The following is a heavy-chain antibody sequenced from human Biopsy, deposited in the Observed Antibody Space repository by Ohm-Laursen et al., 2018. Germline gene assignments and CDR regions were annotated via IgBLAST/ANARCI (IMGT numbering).Heavy chain of an antibody. J-gene: IGHJ4*02. CDR3: ARGPHSGSHSCFDY. CDR1: GGTFSSYS. D-gene: IGHD1-26*01. V-gene: IGHV1-69*13. Sequence: SVKVSCNASGGTFSSYSITWVRQAPGQGLEWMGGITPIFDINNYAQKFQGRLTITADGSTSTAYMELSGLRSEDTAIYYCARGPHSGSHSCFDYWGRGTLVTVSS. CDR2: ITPIFDIN.